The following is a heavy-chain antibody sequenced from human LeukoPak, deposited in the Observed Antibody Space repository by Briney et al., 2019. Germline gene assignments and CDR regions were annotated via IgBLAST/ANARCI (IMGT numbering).Heavy chain of an antibody. D-gene: IGHD5-18*01. CDR2: IYHSGST. CDR3: AKATTAYSYGSGFDY. CDR1: GGSISSGAYY. V-gene: IGHV4-30-2*01. J-gene: IGHJ4*02. Sequence: SQTLSLTCTVSGGSISSGAYYWSWIRQPPGKGLEWIGYIYHSGSTYYNPSLKSRVTISEDRSKNQFSLSLSSVTAADTAVYYCAKATTAYSYGSGFDYWGQGTLVTVSS.